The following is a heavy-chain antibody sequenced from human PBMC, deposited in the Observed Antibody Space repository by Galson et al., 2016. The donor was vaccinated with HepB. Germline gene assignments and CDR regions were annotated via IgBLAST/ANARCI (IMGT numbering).Heavy chain of an antibody. CDR3: ARPLTGYSSSWYFGYFDL. CDR1: GGSFSSYY. V-gene: IGHV4-34*01. D-gene: IGHD6-13*01. Sequence: ETLSLTCAVYGGSFSSYYWSWIRQPPGKGLEWIGEINHSGSTNYNPSLKSRVTISVDTSKNQFSLKLSSVTAADTAVYYCARPLTGYSSSWYFGYFDLWGRGTLVTVSS. J-gene: IGHJ2*01. CDR2: INHSGST.